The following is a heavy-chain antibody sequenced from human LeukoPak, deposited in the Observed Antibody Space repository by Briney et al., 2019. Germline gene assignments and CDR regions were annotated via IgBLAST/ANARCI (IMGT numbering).Heavy chain of an antibody. V-gene: IGHV1-2*02. D-gene: IGHD3-16*01. CDR2: INPNSGGT. Sequence: ASVKVSCKASGYTFTGFYLHWVRQAPGQGLEWMGWINPNSGGTNSAQKFQGRVTMTRDTSISTAYMELSRLRSDDTAVYYCARARGSGFKGGLVDYWGQGTLVTVSS. CDR1: GYTFTGFY. J-gene: IGHJ4*02. CDR3: ARARGSGFKGGLVDY.